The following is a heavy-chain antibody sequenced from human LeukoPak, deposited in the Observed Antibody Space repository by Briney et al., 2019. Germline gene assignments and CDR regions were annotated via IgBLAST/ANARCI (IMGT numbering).Heavy chain of an antibody. D-gene: IGHD6-19*01. CDR2: ISSNGGST. J-gene: IGHJ1*01. V-gene: IGHV3-64*01. Sequence: GGSLRLSCAASGFTFSSYAMHWVRQAPGKGLEYVSAISSNGGSTYYANSVKGRFTISRDNSKNTLYLQMSSLRAEDTAVYYCVKDAVAVAGTVGYFQHWGQGTLVTVSS. CDR1: GFTFSSYA. CDR3: VKDAVAVAGTVGYFQH.